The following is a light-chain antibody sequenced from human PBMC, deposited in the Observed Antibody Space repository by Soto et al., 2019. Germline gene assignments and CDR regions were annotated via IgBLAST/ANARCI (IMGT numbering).Light chain of an antibody. CDR3: CSYAGSSFYV. CDR1: SSDVGTYNL. J-gene: IGLJ1*01. Sequence: QSVLTQPASVSGSPGQSITISCTGTSSDVGTYNLVSWYQHHPAKAPQLMIFEVSKRPSGVSNRFSGSKSGNTASLTISGLQAEDEADYYCCSYAGSSFYVFGTGTRSPS. CDR2: EVS. V-gene: IGLV2-23*02.